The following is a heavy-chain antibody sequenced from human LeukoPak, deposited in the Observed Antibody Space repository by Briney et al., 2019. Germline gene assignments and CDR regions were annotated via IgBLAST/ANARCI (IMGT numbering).Heavy chain of an antibody. D-gene: IGHD5-24*01. J-gene: IGHJ4*02. V-gene: IGHV5-51*01. CDR1: GYRFINYW. Sequence: PGESLKISCKGSGYRFINYWIGWVRQMPGKGLEWMGIIYPGDSDTTYSPSFQGQVTISTDRSISTAYLQWSSLQASDTAIYYCAILNHPDGRVYWGQGTLVTVSS. CDR3: AILNHPDGRVY. CDR2: IYPGDSDT.